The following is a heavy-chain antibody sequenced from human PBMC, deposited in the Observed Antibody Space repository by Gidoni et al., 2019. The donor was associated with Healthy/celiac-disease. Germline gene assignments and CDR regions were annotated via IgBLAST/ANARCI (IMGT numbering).Heavy chain of an antibody. Sequence: QVQLVQSGAEVKKPGSSVKVSCKASGGTFSSYAISWVRQAPGQGLEWMGRIIPILGIANYAQKFQGRVTITADKSTSTAYMELSSLRSEDTAVYYCARRSGSSWNHDAFDIWGQGTMVTVSS. D-gene: IGHD6-13*01. CDR2: IIPILGIA. CDR3: ARRSGSSWNHDAFDI. V-gene: IGHV1-69*04. CDR1: GGTFSSYA. J-gene: IGHJ3*02.